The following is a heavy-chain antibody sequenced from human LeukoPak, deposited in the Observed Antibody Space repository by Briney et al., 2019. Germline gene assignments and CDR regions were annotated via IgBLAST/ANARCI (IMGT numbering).Heavy chain of an antibody. CDR2: VQTKPNSYAT. Sequence: PGGSLRLSCVVSGLTFSASDMRWVRQASGKGLEWVGRVQTKPNSYATAYAASLKGRFTISRDDSINTAYLQMNSLRAEDTAVYYCTTYRSGHYWGPGTLVTVSS. CDR1: GLTFSASD. V-gene: IGHV3-73*01. J-gene: IGHJ4*02. CDR3: TTYRSGHY. D-gene: IGHD5-18*01.